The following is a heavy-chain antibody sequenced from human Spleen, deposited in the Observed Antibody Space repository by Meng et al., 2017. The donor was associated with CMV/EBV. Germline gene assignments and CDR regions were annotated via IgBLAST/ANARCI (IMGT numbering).Heavy chain of an antibody. D-gene: IGHD5-24*01. V-gene: IGHV1-69*05. CDR3: ARDQNGYNLGCPPWYYYGMDV. J-gene: IGHJ6*02. Sequence: SVKVSCKASGGTFSSYAISWVRQAPGQGLEWMGGIIPISGTTNYAQKFQGRVTITTDESTSTAYMELSSLRADDTAVYYCARDQNGYNLGCPPWYYYGMDVWGQGTLVTVSS. CDR2: IIPISGTT. CDR1: GGTFSSYA.